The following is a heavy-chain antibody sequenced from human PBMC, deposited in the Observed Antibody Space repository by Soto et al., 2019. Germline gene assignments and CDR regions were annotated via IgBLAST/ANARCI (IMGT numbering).Heavy chain of an antibody. CDR3: ARRFGRVVPAAIEGAPIYYYYYMDV. J-gene: IGHJ6*03. Sequence: ASVKVSCKASGYTFTSYGISWVRQAPGQGLEWMGWISAYNGNTNYAQKLQGRVTMTTDTSTSTAYMELRSLRSDDTAVYYCARRFGRVVPAAIEGAPIYYYYYMDVWGKGTTVTVSS. D-gene: IGHD2-2*02. V-gene: IGHV1-18*01. CDR1: GYTFTSYG. CDR2: ISAYNGNT.